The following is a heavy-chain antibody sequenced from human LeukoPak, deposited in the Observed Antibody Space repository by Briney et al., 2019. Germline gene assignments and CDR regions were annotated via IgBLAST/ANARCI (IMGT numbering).Heavy chain of an antibody. Sequence: PGGSLRLSCAASGFTFSSYAMHWVRQAPGKGLEWVSLISWDGGSTYYADSVKGRFTISRDNSKNSLYLQMNSLRTEDTALYYCAKDMGPLDYFDYWGQGTLVTVSS. V-gene: IGHV3-43*01. CDR3: AKDMGPLDYFDY. J-gene: IGHJ4*02. CDR1: GFTFSSYA. CDR2: ISWDGGST.